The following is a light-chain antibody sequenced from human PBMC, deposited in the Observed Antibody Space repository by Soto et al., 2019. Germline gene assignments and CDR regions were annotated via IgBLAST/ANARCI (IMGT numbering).Light chain of an antibody. CDR1: QSVTDNY. CDR2: GAS. Sequence: DRATLSCRASQSVTDNYLAWYQQKPGQAPRLVISGASSRTSGIPDRFSGSGSGTDFTLTISTLEPEDFAVYYCQQRSSWLTFGGGTKVDIK. CDR3: QQRSSWLT. J-gene: IGKJ4*01. V-gene: IGKV3D-20*02.